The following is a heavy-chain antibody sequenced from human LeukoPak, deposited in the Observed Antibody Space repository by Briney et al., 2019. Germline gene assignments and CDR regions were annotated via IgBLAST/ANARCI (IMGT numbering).Heavy chain of an antibody. D-gene: IGHD6-19*01. CDR3: ASAAVAANFES. Sequence: ASEKVSCKASGYIFNNYDIHWVRQATGQGLEWMGWMNPYSDTTGYAQRFQGRVSMTRDTSVSTAYMDLSSLRSDDTAVYFCASAAVAANFESWGQGTLVTVSS. V-gene: IGHV1-8*01. CDR2: MNPYSDTT. J-gene: IGHJ1*01. CDR1: GYIFNNYD.